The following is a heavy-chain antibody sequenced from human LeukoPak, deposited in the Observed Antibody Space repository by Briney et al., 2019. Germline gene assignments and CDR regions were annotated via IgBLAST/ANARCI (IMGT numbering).Heavy chain of an antibody. CDR2: INHSGST. V-gene: IGHV4-34*01. Sequence: SETLSLTCAVYGGSFSGYYWSWIRQPPGKGLEWIGEINHSGSTKYNPSLKSRVTISVDTSKNHFSLKLSSVTAADTAVYYCARGPKNHYDILTGYYYYYGMDVWGQGTTVTVSS. CDR1: GGSFSGYY. J-gene: IGHJ6*02. D-gene: IGHD3-9*01. CDR3: ARGPKNHYDILTGYYYYYGMDV.